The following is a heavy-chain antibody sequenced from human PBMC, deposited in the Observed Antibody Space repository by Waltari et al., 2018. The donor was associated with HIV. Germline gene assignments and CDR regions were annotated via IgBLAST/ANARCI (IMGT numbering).Heavy chain of an antibody. D-gene: IGHD3-10*01. Sequence: EVQLVESGGGLVQPGGPLRLSCSASGFTFSSYWMHWVRQAPGKGLVWVSGINRDGSTIRYADSVKGRFTISRDNAKNTLYLQMNSLRAEDTALYYCARGQYYSMDVWGQGTTVTVSS. CDR2: INRDGSTI. J-gene: IGHJ6*02. CDR3: ARGQYYSMDV. CDR1: GFTFSSYW. V-gene: IGHV3-74*01.